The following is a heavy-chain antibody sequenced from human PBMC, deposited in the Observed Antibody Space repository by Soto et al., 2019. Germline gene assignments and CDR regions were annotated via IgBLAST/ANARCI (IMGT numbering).Heavy chain of an antibody. CDR2: ISGSGGST. Sequence: PGGSLRLSCAASGFTFSSYAMSWVRQAPGEGLEWVSAISGSGGSTYYADSVKGRFTISRDNSKNTLYLQMNSLRAEDTAVYYCALGLHLGELSPQPTGVYYYYYMDVWGKGTTVTVSS. V-gene: IGHV3-23*01. CDR1: GFTFSSYA. J-gene: IGHJ6*03. CDR3: ALGLHLGELSPQPTGVYYYYYMDV. D-gene: IGHD3-16*02.